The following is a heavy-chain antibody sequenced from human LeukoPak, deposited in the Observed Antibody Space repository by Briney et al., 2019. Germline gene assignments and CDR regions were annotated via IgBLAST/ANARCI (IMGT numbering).Heavy chain of an antibody. D-gene: IGHD3-22*01. CDR3: GRPNPDSSGYYGSFDP. J-gene: IGHJ5*02. Sequence: SETLSLTCSVSGGSISSSSDYWGWVRQPPGKGLEWIGSIYHSETTYYNPSLKSRVIISVDTSKNQFSLELNSVTAADTAVYYCGRPNPDSSGYYGSFDPWGQGILVTVSS. CDR1: GGSISSSSDY. CDR2: IYHSETT. V-gene: IGHV4-39*01.